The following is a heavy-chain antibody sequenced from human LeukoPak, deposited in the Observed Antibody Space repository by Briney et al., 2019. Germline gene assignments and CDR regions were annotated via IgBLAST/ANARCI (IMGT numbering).Heavy chain of an antibody. D-gene: IGHD6-13*01. J-gene: IGHJ4*02. Sequence: ASVKVSCKASGYTFTGYYMHWVRQAPGQGLEWMGWINPNSGGTNYAHKFQDRVTMTRDTSTNTAYMELSNLRSDDTAVYFCARELGVAAAGPLDYWGQGTLVTVSS. CDR1: GYTFTGYY. CDR3: ARELGVAAAGPLDY. CDR2: INPNSGGT. V-gene: IGHV1-2*02.